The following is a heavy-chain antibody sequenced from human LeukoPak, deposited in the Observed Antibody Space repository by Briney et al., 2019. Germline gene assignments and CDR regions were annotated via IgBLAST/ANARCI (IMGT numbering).Heavy chain of an antibody. D-gene: IGHD4-17*01. Sequence: GGSLRLSCAASGFTFSSYSMNWVRQAPGKGLEWVSSISSSSSYIYYADSVKGRFTISRDNAKNSLYLQMNSLRAEDTAVYYCARDPSTVTTFPFDYWGQGTLVTVSS. CDR3: ARDPSTVTTFPFDY. CDR1: GFTFSSYS. V-gene: IGHV3-21*01. CDR2: ISSSSSYI. J-gene: IGHJ4*02.